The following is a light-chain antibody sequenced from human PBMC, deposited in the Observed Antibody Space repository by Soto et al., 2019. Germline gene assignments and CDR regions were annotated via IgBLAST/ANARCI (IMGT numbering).Light chain of an antibody. Sequence: QSALTQPPSASGSPGQSVTISCTGTSSDVGGYNYVSWYQQHPGKAPKLMIYDVYKRPSGVPDRFSGSKSGNTDSLTVSGLQAEDEADYYCSTYAGTHIVFGTGTKVTVL. CDR2: DVY. J-gene: IGLJ1*01. V-gene: IGLV2-8*01. CDR1: SSDVGGYNY. CDR3: STYAGTHIV.